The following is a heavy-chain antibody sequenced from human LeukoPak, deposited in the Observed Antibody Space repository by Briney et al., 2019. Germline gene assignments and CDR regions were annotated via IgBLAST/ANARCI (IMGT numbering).Heavy chain of an antibody. CDR1: GFTFSSYA. Sequence: GGSLRLSCAASGFTFSSYAMHWVRQAPGKGLEWVAFIRYDGSNKYYADSVKGQFTISRDNSKNTLYLQMNSLRAEDTAVYYCAKGLGYCSSTSCGGDYWGQGTLVTVSS. J-gene: IGHJ4*02. V-gene: IGHV3-30*02. CDR2: IRYDGSNK. D-gene: IGHD2-2*01. CDR3: AKGLGYCSSTSCGGDY.